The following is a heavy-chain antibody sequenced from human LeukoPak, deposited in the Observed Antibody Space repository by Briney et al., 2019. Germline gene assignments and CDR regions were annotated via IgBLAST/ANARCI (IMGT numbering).Heavy chain of an antibody. D-gene: IGHD3-22*01. CDR1: GGSISSYY. V-gene: IGHV4-4*07. J-gene: IGHJ3*02. CDR3: ARDQTYYDSSGYSLYAFDI. CDR2: IYTSGST. Sequence: SETLSLTCTVSGGSISSYYWSWIRQPAGKGLEWIGRIYTSGSTNYNPSLKSRVTMSVETSKYQFSLKLSSVTAADTAVYYCARDQTYYDSSGYSLYAFDIWGQGTMVTVSS.